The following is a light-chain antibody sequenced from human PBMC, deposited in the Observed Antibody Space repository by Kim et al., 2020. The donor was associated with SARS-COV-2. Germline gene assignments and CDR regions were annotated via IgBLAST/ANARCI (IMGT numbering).Light chain of an antibody. J-gene: IGKJ1*01. CDR1: QSVGNDY. V-gene: IGKV3-20*01. CDR2: ATS. Sequence: EIVLTQSPDTLSLSPGERATLSCRTSQSVGNDYLAWYQQKPGQAPRLLIYATSRRATGIPDRFSGSGSGTDFTLTISRLEPEEFAVFYCQQYETSPWTFGQGTKVDIK. CDR3: QQYETSPWT.